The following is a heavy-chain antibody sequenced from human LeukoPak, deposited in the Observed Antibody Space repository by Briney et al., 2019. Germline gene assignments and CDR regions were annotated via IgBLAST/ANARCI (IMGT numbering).Heavy chain of an antibody. V-gene: IGHV1-2*02. CDR2: INPNSGGT. D-gene: IGHD4-17*01. CDR1: GYTFTGHY. J-gene: IGHJ4*02. CDR3: ARDNGDYWFDY. Sequence: ASVKVSCKASGYTFTGHYMHWVRQAPGQGLEWMGWINPNSGGTNYAQKFQGRVTMTRDTSISTAHMELTRLRSDDTAVYYCARDNGDYWFDYWGQGTLVTVSS.